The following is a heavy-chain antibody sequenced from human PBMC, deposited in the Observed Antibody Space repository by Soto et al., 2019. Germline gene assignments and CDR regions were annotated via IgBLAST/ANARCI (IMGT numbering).Heavy chain of an antibody. J-gene: IGHJ6*01. Sequence: QVHLVESGGGVVQPGWSLRLSCAASGFSISDYGMEWVRQAPGKGLEWVALISYDGNNTYYADSVKGRFTISRDNSKDTLFLQMTGLLAEDTAVYYCAKGAGDRLSLGMDVW. CDR1: GFSISDYG. CDR3: AKGAGDRLSLGMDV. V-gene: IGHV3-30*18. D-gene: IGHD1-26*01. CDR2: ISYDGNNT.